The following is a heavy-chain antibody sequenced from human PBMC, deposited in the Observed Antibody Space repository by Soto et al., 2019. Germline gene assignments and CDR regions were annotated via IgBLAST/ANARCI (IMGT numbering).Heavy chain of an antibody. Sequence: PGGSLRLSCAASEFTFSSYVMSWVRQAPGKGPEWVAVISDSGGGTYYADSVKGRFTISRDNSKNTLYLQMNSLRAEDTAVYYCARDAAGGTYSTAWYEFDYWGQGTQVTVSP. CDR2: ISDSGGGT. V-gene: IGHV3-23*01. J-gene: IGHJ4*02. CDR1: EFTFSSYV. CDR3: ARDAAGGTYSTAWYEFDY. D-gene: IGHD2-2*01.